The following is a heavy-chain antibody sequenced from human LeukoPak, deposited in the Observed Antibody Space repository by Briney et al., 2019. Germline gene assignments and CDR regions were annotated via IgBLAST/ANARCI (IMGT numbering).Heavy chain of an antibody. D-gene: IGHD1-26*01. J-gene: IGHJ4*02. CDR3: ARHGGASYLYYFDY. CDR2: IYYSGGT. Sequence: PSETLSLTCTVSGGSISNSNYYWGWIRQPPGRGLEWIGSIYYSGGTYYNPSLKSRVTISADTSKNQFSLNLSSVTAADTAVFHCARHGGASYLYYFDYWGQGTLVTVSS. CDR1: GGSISNSNYY. V-gene: IGHV4-39*01.